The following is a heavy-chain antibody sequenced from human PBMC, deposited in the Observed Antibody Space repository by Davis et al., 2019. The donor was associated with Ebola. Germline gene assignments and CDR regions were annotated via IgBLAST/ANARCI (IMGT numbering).Heavy chain of an antibody. CDR2: ISASGGAT. Sequence: GESLKISCAASGFLFSSYATSWVRQAPGRGLEWVSSISASGGATFYADSVKGRIVMSRDNSNDTPYLRMNNLRAEDTAIYYCAKDLTSYYGSGDFFDYWGQGILVTVSS. D-gene: IGHD3-10*01. CDR1: GFLFSSYA. V-gene: IGHV3-23*01. CDR3: AKDLTSYYGSGDFFDY. J-gene: IGHJ4*02.